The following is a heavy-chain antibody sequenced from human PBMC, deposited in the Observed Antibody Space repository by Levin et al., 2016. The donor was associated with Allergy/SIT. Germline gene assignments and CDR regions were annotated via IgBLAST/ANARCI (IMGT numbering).Heavy chain of an antibody. CDR1: GFTFSTYS. J-gene: IGHJ6*02. CDR2: IWSGSSLI. D-gene: IGHD6-13*01. V-gene: IGHV3-21*05. CDR3: ARVLAAVGTSSYGMDV. Sequence: GESLKISCAVSGFTFSTYSMNWVRQAPGKGLEWVSYIWSGSSLIEYADSVKGRFTISRDNAKNTLYLQMNSLRAEDTAVYYCARVLAAVGTSSYGMDVWGQGTTVTVSS.